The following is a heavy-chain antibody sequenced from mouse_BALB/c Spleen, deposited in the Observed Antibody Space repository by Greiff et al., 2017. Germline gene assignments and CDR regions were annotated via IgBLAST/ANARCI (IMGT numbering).Heavy chain of an antibody. Sequence: QVHVKQSGAELAKPGASVKMSCKASGYTFTSYWMHWVKQRPGQGLEWIGYINPSTGYTEYNQKFKDKATLTADKSSSTAYMQLSSLTSEDSAVYYCARRGNWYFDVWGAGTTVTVSS. CDR3: ARRGNWYFDV. J-gene: IGHJ1*01. D-gene: IGHD1-1*01. CDR2: INPSTGYT. V-gene: IGHV1-7*01. CDR1: GYTFTSYW.